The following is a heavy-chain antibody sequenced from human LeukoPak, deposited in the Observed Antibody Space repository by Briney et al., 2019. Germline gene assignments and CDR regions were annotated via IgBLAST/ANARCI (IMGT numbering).Heavy chain of an antibody. CDR3: ASLRGLAWFDP. D-gene: IGHD5-24*01. J-gene: IGHJ5*02. V-gene: IGHV4-4*02. CDR2: IYHSGST. CDR1: GGSISSSDW. Sequence: SETLSLTCAVSGGSISSSDWWSWVRQPPGKGLEWIGEIYHSGSTNYNPSLKSRVTISVDKSKNQFSLKLSSVTAADTAVYYCASLRGLAWFDPWGQGTLVTVSS.